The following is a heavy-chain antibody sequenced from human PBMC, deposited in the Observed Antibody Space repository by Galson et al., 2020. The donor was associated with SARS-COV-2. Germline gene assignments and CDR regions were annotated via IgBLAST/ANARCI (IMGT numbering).Heavy chain of an antibody. CDR3: ARGSDIVVVVAATHPGDWFDP. J-gene: IGHJ5*02. V-gene: IGHV1-18*01. Sequence: GESLKISCKASGYTFTSYGISWVRQAPGQGLEWMGWISAYNGNTNYAQKLQGRVTMTTDTSTSTAYMELRSLRSDDTAVYYCARGSDIVVVVAATHPGDWFDPWGQGTLVTVSS. CDR2: ISAYNGNT. CDR1: GYTFTSYG. D-gene: IGHD2-15*01.